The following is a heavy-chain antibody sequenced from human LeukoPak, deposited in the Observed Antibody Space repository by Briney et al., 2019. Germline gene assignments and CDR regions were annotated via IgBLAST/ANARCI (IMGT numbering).Heavy chain of an antibody. D-gene: IGHD1-26*01. CDR1: GYTFTGYY. Sequence: GASVKVSCKASGYTFTGYYMHWVRQAPGQGLEWMGWINPNSGGTNYAQKFQGRVTMTRDTSISTAYMELSRLRSDDTAVYYCARVDSSGSYYRDGWFDPWGQGTLVTVSS. CDR2: INPNSGGT. CDR3: ARVDSSGSYYRDGWFDP. V-gene: IGHV1-2*02. J-gene: IGHJ5*02.